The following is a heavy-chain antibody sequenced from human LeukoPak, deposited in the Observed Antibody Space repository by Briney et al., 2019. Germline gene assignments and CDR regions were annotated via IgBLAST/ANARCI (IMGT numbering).Heavy chain of an antibody. CDR3: AREGGALRGYSYGH. CDR1: GFTFSSYA. J-gene: IGHJ4*02. V-gene: IGHV3-30*04. D-gene: IGHD5-18*01. Sequence: AGRSLRLSCAASGFTFSSYAMHRVRQAPGKGLEWVAIVTSDGSRRNYADSVKGRFTMSRDNSKNTLYLQMNSLRAEDTAVYYCAREGGALRGYSYGHWGQGTLVTVSS. CDR2: VTSDGSRR.